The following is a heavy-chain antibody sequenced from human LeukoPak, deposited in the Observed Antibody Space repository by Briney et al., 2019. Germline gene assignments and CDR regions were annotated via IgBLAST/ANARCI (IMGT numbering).Heavy chain of an antibody. V-gene: IGHV7-4-1*02. CDR3: ARSYYYDSSGYYFDY. CDR2: INTNTGNP. D-gene: IGHD3-22*01. Sequence: ASVKVSCKASGYTFTSYGISWVRQAPGQGLEWMGWINTNTGNPTYAQGFTGRFVFSLDTSVSTAYLQISSLKAEDTAVYYCARSYYYDSSGYYFDYWGQGTLVTVSS. J-gene: IGHJ4*02. CDR1: GYTFTSYG.